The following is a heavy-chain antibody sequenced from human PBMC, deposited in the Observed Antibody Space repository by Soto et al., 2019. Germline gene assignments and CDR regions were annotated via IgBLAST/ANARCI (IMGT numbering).Heavy chain of an antibody. V-gene: IGHV4-31*03. CDR3: ARGGTEDHWFDP. CDR2: LFHSGST. Sequence: QVQLQESGPGLVKPSQTLSLTCNVSGGSITSGGYYWAWIRQHPGGGLEWIGHLFHSGSTHYNPSLRRRVTPPVDSSKNQFALKLSSVTAADTAVYYCARGGTEDHWFDPWGQGTLVTVSS. CDR1: GGSITSGGYY. J-gene: IGHJ5*02.